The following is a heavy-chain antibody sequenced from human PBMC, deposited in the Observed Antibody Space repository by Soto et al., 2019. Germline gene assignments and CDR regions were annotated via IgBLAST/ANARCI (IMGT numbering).Heavy chain of an antibody. D-gene: IGHD5-18*01. V-gene: IGHV4-59*11. CDR1: GGSISSHY. J-gene: IGHJ5*02. CDR3: ARDASYHSRVFEP. Sequence: SETLSLTCIVSGGSISSHYWNWIRQPPGKGLEWIGYIHYSGSTNYNPSLKSRVTISVDTSKTQFSLNLSSVTAADTAVYYCARDASYHSRVFEPWGPGPLVTVSS. CDR2: IHYSGST.